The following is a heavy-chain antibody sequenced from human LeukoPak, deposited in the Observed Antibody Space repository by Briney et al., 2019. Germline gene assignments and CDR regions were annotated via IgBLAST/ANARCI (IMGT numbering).Heavy chain of an antibody. Sequence: ASVTVSCKASGYTFTSYGISWVRQAPGQGLEWMGWISAYNGNTNYAQKLQGRVTMTTDTSTSTAYMKLSRLRSDDTAVYYCARADIVVVPAAMGILYGMDVWGQGTTVTVSS. CDR2: ISAYNGNT. J-gene: IGHJ6*02. D-gene: IGHD2-2*01. CDR3: ARADIVVVPAAMGILYGMDV. V-gene: IGHV1-18*01. CDR1: GYTFTSYG.